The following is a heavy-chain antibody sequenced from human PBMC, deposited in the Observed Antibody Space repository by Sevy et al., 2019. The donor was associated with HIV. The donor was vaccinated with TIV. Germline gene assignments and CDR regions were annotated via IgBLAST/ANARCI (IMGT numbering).Heavy chain of an antibody. Sequence: GGSLRLSCAASGFTFDDYTMNWVRQAPGKGLEWVSLITWDGVSTYYADSVKGRFTISRDNSKNSLYLQMNSLRTEDTALYYCAKDISGEGYLGSGYFDYWGLGTLVTVSS. CDR3: AKDISGEGYLGSGYFDY. D-gene: IGHD2-15*01. V-gene: IGHV3-43*01. CDR1: GFTFDDYT. CDR2: ITWDGVST. J-gene: IGHJ4*02.